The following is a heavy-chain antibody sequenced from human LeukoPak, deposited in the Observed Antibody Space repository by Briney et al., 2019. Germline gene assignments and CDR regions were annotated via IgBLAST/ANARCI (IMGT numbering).Heavy chain of an antibody. V-gene: IGHV1-69*05. CDR1: GGTFSSYA. CDR3: ARDVIAAAGSNYWYFDL. D-gene: IGHD6-13*01. CDR2: IIPIFGTA. Sequence: VASVKVSCKASGGTFSSYAISWVRQAPGQGLEWMGGIIPIFGTANYAQEFQGRVTITTDESTSTAYMELSSLRSEDTAVYYCARDVIAAAGSNYWYFDLWGRGTLVTVSS. J-gene: IGHJ2*01.